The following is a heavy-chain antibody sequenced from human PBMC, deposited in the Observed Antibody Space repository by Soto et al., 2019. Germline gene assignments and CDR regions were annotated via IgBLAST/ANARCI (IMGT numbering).Heavy chain of an antibody. D-gene: IGHD3-3*01. Sequence: KPSETLSLTCTVSGGSISSYYWSWIRQPPGKGLEWIGYIYYSGSTNYNPSLKSRVTISVDTSKNQFSLKLSSVTAADTAVYYCARGTPIFGVDPLGLDPWGQGTLVTVSS. CDR1: GGSISSYY. CDR3: ARGTPIFGVDPLGLDP. V-gene: IGHV4-59*01. J-gene: IGHJ5*02. CDR2: IYYSGST.